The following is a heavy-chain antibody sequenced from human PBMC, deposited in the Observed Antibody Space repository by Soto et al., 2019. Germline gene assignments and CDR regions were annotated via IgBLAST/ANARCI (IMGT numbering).Heavy chain of an antibody. Sequence: WGSLRLSCAASGFTFSSYWMHWVRQAPGKGLVWVSRINSDGSSTSYADSVKGRFTISRDNAKNTLYLQMNSLRAEDTAVYYCARDKIWLQRYYYYGMDVWGQGTTVTVSS. CDR1: GFTFSSYW. D-gene: IGHD5-12*01. J-gene: IGHJ6*02. CDR2: INSDGSST. V-gene: IGHV3-74*01. CDR3: ARDKIWLQRYYYYGMDV.